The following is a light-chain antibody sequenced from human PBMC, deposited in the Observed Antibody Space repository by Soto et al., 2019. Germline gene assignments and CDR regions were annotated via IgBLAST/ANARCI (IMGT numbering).Light chain of an antibody. J-gene: IGLJ1*01. CDR3: LLSYNGPYV. V-gene: IGLV7-46*01. CDR1: TGAVTNGHY. CDR2: DTT. Sequence: QAVVTQEPSLTVSPGGTVTLTCGSSTGAVTNGHYPYWVQQKPGQDPRTLIYDTTNRPSWTPARFSGSLLGGKAALTLSGAQPEDEAEYYCLLSYNGPYVFGTAPKATVL.